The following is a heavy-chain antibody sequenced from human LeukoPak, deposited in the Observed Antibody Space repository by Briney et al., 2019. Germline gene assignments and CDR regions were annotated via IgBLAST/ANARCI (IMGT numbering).Heavy chain of an antibody. CDR2: INSDGSST. J-gene: IGHJ4*02. CDR1: GFTFSSYW. D-gene: IGHD2-15*01. V-gene: IGHV3-74*01. CDR3: ARGQNTVVAATL. Sequence: GGSLRLSCAASGFTFSSYWMHWVRQAPGEGLVWVSRINSDGSSTSYADSVKGRFTISRDNAKNTLYLQMNSLRAEDTAVYYCARGQNTVVAATLGGQGTLVTVSS.